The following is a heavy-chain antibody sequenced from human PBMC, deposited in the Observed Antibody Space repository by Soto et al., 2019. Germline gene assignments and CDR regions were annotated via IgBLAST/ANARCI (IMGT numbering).Heavy chain of an antibody. Sequence: GGSLRLSCAASGFTFSSYAMSWVRQAPGKGLEWVSAISGSGGSTYYADSVKGRFTISRDNSKNTLYLQMNSLRAEDTAVYYCAKDVEGGYCSSTSCFLFFYFDDWGKGTLVTVSS. D-gene: IGHD2-2*01. J-gene: IGHJ4*02. CDR3: AKDVEGGYCSSTSCFLFFYFDD. CDR2: ISGSGGST. CDR1: GFTFSSYA. V-gene: IGHV3-23*01.